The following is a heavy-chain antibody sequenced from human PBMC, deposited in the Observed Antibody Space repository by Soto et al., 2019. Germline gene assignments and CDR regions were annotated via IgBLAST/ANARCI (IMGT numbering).Heavy chain of an antibody. V-gene: IGHV1-69*02. CDR2: IIPILGIA. D-gene: IGHD1-26*01. J-gene: IGHJ4*02. CDR3: ARGSPSPFAY. Sequence: GASVKVSCKASGGTFSSYTISWVRQAPGQGLEWVGRIIPILGIANYAQKFQGRVTITADKSTSTAYMELSSLRSEDTAVYYCARGSPSPFAYWAQGTLVTVSS. CDR1: GGTFSSYT.